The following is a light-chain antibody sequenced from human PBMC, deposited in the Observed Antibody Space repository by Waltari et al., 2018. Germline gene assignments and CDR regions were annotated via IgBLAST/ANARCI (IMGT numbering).Light chain of an antibody. CDR2: TNS. Sequence: QSVLTQPPSASGTPGQRVTISCSGSNSNIGSNTVNWYQQLPGAAPKLLIYTNSQRPSGVPDRFSGSKSGTSASLAISGLQSEDEADYYCAAWDDRLNGRVVFGGGTKLTVL. V-gene: IGLV1-44*01. CDR3: AAWDDRLNGRVV. J-gene: IGLJ2*01. CDR1: NSNIGSNT.